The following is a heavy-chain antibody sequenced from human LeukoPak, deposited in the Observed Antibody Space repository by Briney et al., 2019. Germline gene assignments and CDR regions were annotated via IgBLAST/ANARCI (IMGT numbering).Heavy chain of an antibody. CDR3: AKGEPFWVPAAYGEYYFDS. V-gene: IGHV3-30*18. CDR2: ISYDGGNK. D-gene: IGHD2-2*01. CDR1: GFIFSSYG. Sequence: GGSLRLSCAASGFIFSSYGMHWVRQAPAKGLEWVALISYDGGNKYYADSVKGRFTISRDNSKNTLFLQMNSLRSEDTAVYYCAKGEPFWVPAAYGEYYFDSWGQGTLVTVSS. J-gene: IGHJ4*02.